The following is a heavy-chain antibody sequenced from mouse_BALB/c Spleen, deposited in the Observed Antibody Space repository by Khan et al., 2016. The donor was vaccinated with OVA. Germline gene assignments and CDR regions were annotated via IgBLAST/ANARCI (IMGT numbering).Heavy chain of an antibody. D-gene: IGHD2-1*01. CDR2: IFPGTGTT. J-gene: IGHJ3*01. CDR1: GYTFTSYW. V-gene: IGHV1S132*01. CDR3: ARGYFGNYEFAY. Sequence: QVQLKQSGAELVKPGASVKLSCKTSGYTFTSYWIQWVKQRPGQGLGWIGQIFPGTGTTYYNENFKGKATLTVDTSSNTAYMQFSRLTSEDSAVYFGARGYFGNYEFAYWGQGTLVTVSP.